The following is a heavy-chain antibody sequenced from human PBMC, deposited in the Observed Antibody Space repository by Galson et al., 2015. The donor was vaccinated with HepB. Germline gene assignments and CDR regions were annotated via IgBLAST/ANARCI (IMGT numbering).Heavy chain of an antibody. V-gene: IGHV3-33*06. J-gene: IGHJ4*02. CDR1: GFTFSSYG. Sequence: SLRLSCAASGFTFSSYGMHWVRQAPGKGLEWVAVIWYDGSNKYYADSVKGRFTISRDNSKNTLYLQMNSLRAEDTAVYYCAKDTDDSSGYAFDYWGQGTLVTVSS. CDR2: IWYDGSNK. D-gene: IGHD3-22*01. CDR3: AKDTDDSSGYAFDY.